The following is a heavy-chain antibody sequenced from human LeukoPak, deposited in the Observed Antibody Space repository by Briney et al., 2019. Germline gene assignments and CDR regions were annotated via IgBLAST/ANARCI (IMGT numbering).Heavy chain of an antibody. J-gene: IGHJ4*02. V-gene: IGHV1-8*01. CDR2: ITSYNGNT. Sequence: GASVKVSCKASGYTFTSYDINWVRQATGQGLEWMGWITSYNGNTKYAQQLQGRVTMTRSTSMSTAYMELSSLRSEDTAVYYCVRGPPNWGYDYWGQGTLVTVSS. CDR3: VRGPPNWGYDY. D-gene: IGHD7-27*01. CDR1: GYTFTSYD.